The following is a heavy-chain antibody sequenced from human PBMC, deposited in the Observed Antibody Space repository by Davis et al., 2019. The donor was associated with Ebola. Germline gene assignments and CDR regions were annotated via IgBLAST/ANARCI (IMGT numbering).Heavy chain of an antibody. CDR1: GFTFSSYA. J-gene: IGHJ4*02. V-gene: IGHV3-23*01. CDR2: ISGSGGST. Sequence: GESLKISCAASGFTFSSYAMSWVRQAPGKGLEWVSAISGSGGSTYYADSVKGRFTISRDNSKNTLYLQMNSLRAEDTAVYYCAKDSSTVVTPESDYFDYWGQGTLVTVSS. D-gene: IGHD4-23*01. CDR3: AKDSSTVVTPESDYFDY.